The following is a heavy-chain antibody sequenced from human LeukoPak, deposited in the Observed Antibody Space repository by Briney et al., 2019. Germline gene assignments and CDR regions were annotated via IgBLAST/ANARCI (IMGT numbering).Heavy chain of an antibody. CDR1: GFTFSSYS. CDR3: ASAYYDSKRFH. J-gene: IGHJ4*02. D-gene: IGHD3-22*01. V-gene: IGHV3-48*01. Sequence: PGGSLRLSCAASGFTFSSYSMNRVRQAPGKGLEWVSYISSSSSTIYYADSVKGRFTISRDNAKNSLYLQMNSLRAEDTAVYYCASAYYDSKRFHWGQGTLVTVSS. CDR2: ISSSSSTI.